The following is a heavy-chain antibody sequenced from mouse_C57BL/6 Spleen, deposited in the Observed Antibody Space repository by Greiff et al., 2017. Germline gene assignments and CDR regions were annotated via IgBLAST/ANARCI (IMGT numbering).Heavy chain of an antibody. D-gene: IGHD2-1*01. Sequence: DVQLQESGGGLVQPGGSMKLSCVASGFTFSNYWMNWVRQSPEKGLEWVAQIRLKSDNYATHYAESVKGRFTISRDDSKSSVYLQMNNLRAEDTGIYYCTRGNYRYFDVWGTGTTVTVSS. V-gene: IGHV6-3*01. CDR1: GFTFSNYW. CDR2: IRLKSDNYAT. J-gene: IGHJ1*03. CDR3: TRGNYRYFDV.